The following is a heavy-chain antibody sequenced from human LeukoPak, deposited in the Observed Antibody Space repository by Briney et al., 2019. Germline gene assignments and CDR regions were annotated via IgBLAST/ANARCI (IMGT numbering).Heavy chain of an antibody. CDR2: IYSGGST. CDR3: AKSSYYESSGYYREYYFDY. J-gene: IGHJ4*02. Sequence: PGGSLRLSCAASGFTVSSNYMSWVRQAPGKGLEWVSVIYSGGSTYYADSVKGRVTVSRDNSKSTLYLQMNSLRAEDTAVYYCAKSSYYESSGYYREYYFDYWGQRTLVTVSP. D-gene: IGHD3-22*01. V-gene: IGHV3-53*01. CDR1: GFTVSSNY.